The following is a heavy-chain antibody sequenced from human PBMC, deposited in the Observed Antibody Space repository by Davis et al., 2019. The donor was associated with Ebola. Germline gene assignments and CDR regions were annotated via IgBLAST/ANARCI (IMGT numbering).Heavy chain of an antibody. V-gene: IGHV1-69*13. CDR3: ARVERIAVAGIDRRSRFDP. Sequence: AASVKVSCKASGGTFSSYAISWVRQAPGQGLEWMGGIIPIFGTANYAQKFQGRVTITADESTSTAYMELSSLRSDDTAVYYCARVERIAVAGIDRRSRFDPWGQGTLVTVSS. CDR2: IIPIFGTA. CDR1: GGTFSSYA. D-gene: IGHD6-19*01. J-gene: IGHJ5*02.